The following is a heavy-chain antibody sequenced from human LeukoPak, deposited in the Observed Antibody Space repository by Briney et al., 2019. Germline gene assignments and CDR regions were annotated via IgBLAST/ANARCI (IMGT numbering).Heavy chain of an antibody. CDR1: GFTFSSYA. D-gene: IGHD6-19*01. V-gene: IGHV3-23*01. Sequence: PGGSLRLSCAASGFTFSSYAMSWVRQAPGKGLEWVSAISGSGGSTYYADSVRGRFTISRDNSKNTLYLQMNSLRAEDTAVYYCAKDRYSSGWYEYWGQGTLVTVSS. CDR2: ISGSGGST. CDR3: AKDRYSSGWYEY. J-gene: IGHJ4*02.